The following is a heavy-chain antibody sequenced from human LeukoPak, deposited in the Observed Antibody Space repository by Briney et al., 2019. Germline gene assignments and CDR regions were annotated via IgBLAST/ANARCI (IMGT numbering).Heavy chain of an antibody. V-gene: IGHV3-48*01. CDR2: ISTSSTTI. CDR3: ARDHDFWSGSDTFDI. CDR1: GFTFSSYS. Sequence: PVGSLRPSCEASGFTFSSYSMNWVRQAPGKGLEWVSYISTSSTTIYYADSVKGRFTISRDNAKNSLYLQMNSLRAEDTAVYYCARDHDFWSGSDTFDIWGQGTMVTVSS. D-gene: IGHD3-3*01. J-gene: IGHJ3*02.